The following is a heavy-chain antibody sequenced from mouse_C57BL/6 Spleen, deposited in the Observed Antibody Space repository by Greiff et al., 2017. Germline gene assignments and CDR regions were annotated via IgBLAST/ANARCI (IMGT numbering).Heavy chain of an antibody. J-gene: IGHJ1*03. CDR1: GYTFTGYW. CDR3: ARSDGYYGYFDV. CDR2: ILPGSGST. D-gene: IGHD2-3*01. Sequence: QVQLQQSGAELMKPGASVKLSCKATGYTFTGYWIAWVKQRPGHGLEWIGEILPGSGSTNYNDKFKGKATFTADTSSNTAYMQLSSLTTEDSAIYYCARSDGYYGYFDVWGTGTTVTVSS. V-gene: IGHV1-9*01.